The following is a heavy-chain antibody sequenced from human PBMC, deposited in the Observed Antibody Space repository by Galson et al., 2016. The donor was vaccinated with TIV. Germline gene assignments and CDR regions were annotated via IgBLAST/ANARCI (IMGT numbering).Heavy chain of an antibody. D-gene: IGHD1-14*01. Sequence: QSGAEVKKPGESLKISCQGSGYSFATYWIAWVRQMPGKGLDWMGIIYPGNSDTRYSPSFQGQVTISADRSTNTAYLQWSSLKASDTAIYYCATSVLPPAVMPATRHHSWGQGTLVTVSS. CDR2: IYPGNSDT. CDR3: ATSVLPPAVMPATRHHS. J-gene: IGHJ4*02. CDR1: GYSFATYW. V-gene: IGHV5-51*03.